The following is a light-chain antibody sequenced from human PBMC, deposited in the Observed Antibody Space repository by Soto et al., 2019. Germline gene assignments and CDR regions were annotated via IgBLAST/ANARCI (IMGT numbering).Light chain of an antibody. Sequence: QSALTQPASVSGSPGQSITISCTGTSSDVGTYDYVSWHQQHPGKAPKLIIYDVNHRPSGVSSRFSGSKSGNSDSLTISGLTSEHESDYYCCSFSTSGTPVFGTGTKVTVL. CDR3: CSFSTSGTPV. J-gene: IGLJ1*01. CDR1: SSDVGTYDY. V-gene: IGLV2-14*01. CDR2: DVN.